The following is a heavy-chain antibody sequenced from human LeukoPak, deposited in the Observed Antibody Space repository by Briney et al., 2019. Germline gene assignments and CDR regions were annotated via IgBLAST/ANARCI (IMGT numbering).Heavy chain of an antibody. CDR3: AKPSRPMVRRTLPVFFDY. Sequence: GRSLRLSCAASGFTFSSYGMHWVRQAPGKGLEWVAVISYDGSNKYYADSVKGRLTISRDNSKNTLYLQMNSLRAEDTAVYYCAKPSRPMVRRTLPVFFDYWGQGTLVTVSS. V-gene: IGHV3-30*18. D-gene: IGHD3-10*01. CDR2: ISYDGSNK. J-gene: IGHJ4*02. CDR1: GFTFSSYG.